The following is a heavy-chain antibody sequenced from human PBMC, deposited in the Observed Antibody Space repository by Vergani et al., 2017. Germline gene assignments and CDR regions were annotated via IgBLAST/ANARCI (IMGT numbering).Heavy chain of an antibody. D-gene: IGHD6-19*01. Sequence: QVQLVQSGAEVKKPGASVKVSCKASGYTFTSYDINWVRQATGQGPEWMGWMNPNSGNTGYAQKFQGRVTMTRNTSISTAYMELSSLRSEDTAVYYCARGLYSSGYNWFDPWGQGTLVTVSS. J-gene: IGHJ5*02. CDR1: GYTFTSYD. CDR2: MNPNSGNT. V-gene: IGHV1-8*01. CDR3: ARGLYSSGYNWFDP.